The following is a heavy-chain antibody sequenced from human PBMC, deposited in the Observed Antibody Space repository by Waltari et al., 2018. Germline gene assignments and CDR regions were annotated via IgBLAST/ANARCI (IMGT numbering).Heavy chain of an antibody. V-gene: IGHV5-51*01. CDR1: GYSFTSYW. CDR3: VRQGYCSGCSCYGAFDI. CDR2: IYPCDADT. D-gene: IGHD2-15*01. J-gene: IGHJ3*02. Sequence: EVQLVQSGAEVKKPGESLKISCKGSGYSFTSYWIGRVRQMPGKGLEWLGIIYPCDADTRYRPSVQGQVTRSAAKAISTAYLQWSSLKASDTAMYYCVRQGYCSGCSCYGAFDIWGQGTMVTVSS.